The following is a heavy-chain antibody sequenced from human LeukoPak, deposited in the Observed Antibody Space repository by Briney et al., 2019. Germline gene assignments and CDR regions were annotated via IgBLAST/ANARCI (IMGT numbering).Heavy chain of an antibody. CDR1: GGSISSYS. Sequence: SETLSLTCTVSGGSISSYSWTWIRQPPGKGLEWIGEINHSGSTNYNPSLKSRVTTSVDTSKNQFSLKLSSVTAADTAVYYCARTNNVFYYFDYWGQGTLVTVSS. CDR3: ARTNNVFYYFDY. V-gene: IGHV4-34*01. CDR2: INHSGST. D-gene: IGHD2/OR15-2a*01. J-gene: IGHJ4*02.